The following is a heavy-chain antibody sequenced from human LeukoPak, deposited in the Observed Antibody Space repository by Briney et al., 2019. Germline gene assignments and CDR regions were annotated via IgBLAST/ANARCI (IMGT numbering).Heavy chain of an antibody. CDR1: GGSISSGGYC. V-gene: IGHV4-31*03. CDR3: ARGDYSNYMFDP. CDR2: IYHTGTT. D-gene: IGHD4-11*01. Sequence: PSETLSLTCTVSGGSISSGGYCWSWIRQHPGKGLEWIGFIYHTGTTHYNPSLKSRITISVDTSDNQFSLRLTSVTAADTAVYYCARGDYSNYMFDPWGQGTLVTVSS. J-gene: IGHJ5*02.